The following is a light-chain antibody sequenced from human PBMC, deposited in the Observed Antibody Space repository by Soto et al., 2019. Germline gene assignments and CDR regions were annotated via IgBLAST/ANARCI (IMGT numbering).Light chain of an antibody. J-gene: IGLJ2*01. CDR3: SSFTATSLVI. Sequence: QSALTQPASLSGSPGQSITISCTGTSSDVGAYNYVSSYQQHPGKAPKLLIYDVRDRPSGVSNRFSGSKSDNSASLTISGLQAEDEADYYCSSFTATSLVIFGGGTKLTVL. V-gene: IGLV2-14*03. CDR2: DVR. CDR1: SSDVGAYNY.